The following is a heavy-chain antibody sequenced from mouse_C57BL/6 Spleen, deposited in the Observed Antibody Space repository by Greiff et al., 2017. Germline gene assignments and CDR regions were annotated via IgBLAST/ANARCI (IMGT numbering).Heavy chain of an antibody. CDR3: TGGYDGSYCAMDY. CDR2: IYPGNSDT. Sequence: VQLQQSGTVLARPGASVKMSCKTSGYTFTSYWMHWVKQRPGQGLEWIGAIYPGNSDTSYNQKFKGKAKLTAVTSASTAYMELSSLTNEDSAVYYCTGGYDGSYCAMDYWGQGTSVTVSS. V-gene: IGHV1-5*01. CDR1: GYTFTSYW. J-gene: IGHJ4*01. D-gene: IGHD2-2*01.